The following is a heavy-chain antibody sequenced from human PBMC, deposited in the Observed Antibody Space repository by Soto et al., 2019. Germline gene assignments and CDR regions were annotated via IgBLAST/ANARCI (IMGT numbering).Heavy chain of an antibody. D-gene: IGHD3-3*01. CDR1: GYTFTSYA. Sequence: ASVKVSCKASGYTFTSYAMHWVRQPPGQSLEWMGGINARNGYTKYSQKFQGRVTITRDTSTRTAYMELSSLRSEDTAVYSCARSKLTIFGVVIADYYYGMDVWGQGTTVTVSS. CDR2: INARNGYT. V-gene: IGHV1-3*01. CDR3: ARSKLTIFGVVIADYYYGMDV. J-gene: IGHJ6*02.